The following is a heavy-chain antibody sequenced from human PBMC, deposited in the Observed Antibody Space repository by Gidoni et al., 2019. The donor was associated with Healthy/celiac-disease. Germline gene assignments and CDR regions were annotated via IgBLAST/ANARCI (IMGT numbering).Heavy chain of an antibody. CDR2: ISSSGSTI. D-gene: IGHD1-20*01. Sequence: EVQLVESGGGLVQPGGSLRLSCAASGFTFSSYEMNWVRQAPGKGLEWVSYISSSGSTIYYADSVKGRCTISRDNAKNSLYLQMNSLRAEDTAVYYCARELGITGILFDYWGQGTLVTVSS. CDR1: GFTFSSYE. CDR3: ARELGITGILFDY. J-gene: IGHJ4*02. V-gene: IGHV3-48*03.